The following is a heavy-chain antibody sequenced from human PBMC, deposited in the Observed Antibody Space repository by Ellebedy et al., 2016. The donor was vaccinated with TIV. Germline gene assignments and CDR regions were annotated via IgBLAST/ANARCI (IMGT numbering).Heavy chain of an antibody. D-gene: IGHD2-21*02. CDR3: AKVRRTIVVVTAIAY. V-gene: IGHV3-30*02. J-gene: IGHJ4*02. CDR1: GFTFSSYS. Sequence: GESLKISCAASGFTFSSYSMHWVRQAPGKGLEWVAFIRYDGTNDLYADSVKGRFTISRDNSKDTVYLQMNSLRVEDTALYYCAKVRRTIVVVTAIAYWGRGTLVTVSS. CDR2: IRYDGTND.